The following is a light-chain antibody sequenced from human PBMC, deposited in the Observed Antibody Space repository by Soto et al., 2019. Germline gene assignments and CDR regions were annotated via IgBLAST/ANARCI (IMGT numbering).Light chain of an antibody. J-gene: IGLJ2*01. CDR3: TSWTTSTTII. Sequence: QYVLTQPASVSGSPGQSITISCTGTSSDIGAYNFVSWYQQHPGKAPKLMLYDVNIRPSGVSNRFSGSKSGNTASLTISGLPAEDEADYYCTSWTTSTTIICGGETKLTVL. CDR2: DVN. V-gene: IGLV2-14*03. CDR1: SSDIGAYNF.